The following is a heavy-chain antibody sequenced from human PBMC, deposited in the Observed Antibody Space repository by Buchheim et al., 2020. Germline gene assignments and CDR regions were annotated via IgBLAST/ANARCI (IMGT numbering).Heavy chain of an antibody. CDR2: IYYSGST. D-gene: IGHD2-2*01. V-gene: IGHV4-30-4*01. CDR3: ARAGGRYCSSSTSCHYDV. J-gene: IGHJ6*03. Sequence: QVQLQESGPGLVKPSQTLSLTCTVSGGSISSGDYYWSWIRQPPGKGLEWIGYIYYSGSTYYNPSLKSRVITSVDKSKNQFSLKLTSVTAADTAVYYCARAGGRYCSSSTSCHYDVWGKGTT. CDR1: GGSISSGDYY.